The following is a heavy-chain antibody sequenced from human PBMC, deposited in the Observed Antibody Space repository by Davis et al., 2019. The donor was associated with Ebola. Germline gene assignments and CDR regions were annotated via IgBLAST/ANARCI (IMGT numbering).Heavy chain of an antibody. J-gene: IGHJ4*02. D-gene: IGHD2-15*01. CDR1: GFTFSSFW. Sequence: GESLKISCAASGFTFSSFWMHWVRQSPGKGLVWVSRINSGGSVTSYADSVKGRFTVSRDNAGSTLYLQMNSLRAEDTAVYYCAKDSQAARYGSCDYWGQGTLVTVSS. CDR2: INSGGSVT. CDR3: AKDSQAARYGSCDY. V-gene: IGHV3-74*01.